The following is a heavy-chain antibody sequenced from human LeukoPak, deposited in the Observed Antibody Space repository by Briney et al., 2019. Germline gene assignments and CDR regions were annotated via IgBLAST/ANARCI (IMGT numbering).Heavy chain of an antibody. V-gene: IGHV4-59*01. CDR1: GGSISSYY. D-gene: IGHD5-18*01. Sequence: SETLSLTCTVTGGSISSYYWSWIRQPPGKGLEWIGYIYYSGSTNYNPSLKSRVTISVDTSKNQFSLKLSSVTAADTAVYYCARGGYSYGPYHYYYGMDVWGQGTTVTVSS. CDR2: IYYSGST. J-gene: IGHJ6*02. CDR3: ARGGYSYGPYHYYYGMDV.